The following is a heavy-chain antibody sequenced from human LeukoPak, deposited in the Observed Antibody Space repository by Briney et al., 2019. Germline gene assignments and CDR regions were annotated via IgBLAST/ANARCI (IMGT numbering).Heavy chain of an antibody. Sequence: GSLRLSCAASGFTFSSHWRSWVRQAPGKGLEWMANINQYGSERNYVDSVKGRFTISRDNAKSSLYLQMNSLRAEDTAIYYCARDHVVDGLVFDYWGQGTLVTVSS. CDR2: INQYGSER. D-gene: IGHD2-15*01. CDR1: GFTFSSHW. CDR3: ARDHVVDGLVFDY. V-gene: IGHV3-7*01. J-gene: IGHJ4*02.